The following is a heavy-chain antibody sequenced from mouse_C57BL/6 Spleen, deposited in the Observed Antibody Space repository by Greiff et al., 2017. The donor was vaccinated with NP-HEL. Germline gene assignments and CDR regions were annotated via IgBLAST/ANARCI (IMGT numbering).Heavy chain of an antibody. CDR3: TRQDGDGPRFAY. CDR1: GYTFTDYE. J-gene: IGHJ3*01. V-gene: IGHV1-15*01. CDR2: IDPETGGT. D-gene: IGHD2-3*01. Sequence: QVQLQQSGAELVRPGASVTLSCKASGYTFTDYEMHWVKQTPVHGLEWIGAIDPETGGTAYNQKFKGKAILTADKSSSTAYMELRSLTSEDSAVYYCTRQDGDGPRFAYWGQGTLVTVSA.